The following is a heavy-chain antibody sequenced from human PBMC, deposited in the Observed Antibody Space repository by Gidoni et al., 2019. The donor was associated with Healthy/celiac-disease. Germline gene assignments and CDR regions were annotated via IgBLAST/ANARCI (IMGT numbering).Heavy chain of an antibody. V-gene: IGHV1-69*06. J-gene: IGHJ6*02. CDR3: ARSGLDSSSPEHGMDV. CDR1: GGTFSSYA. D-gene: IGHD6-6*01. Sequence: QVQLVQSGAEVKKPWSSVKVSCKASGGTFSSYAISWVRQAPGQGLEWRGGIITIFGTANYAQKFQGRVTINADKSTSTDYMELSSLRSEDTAVYYCARSGLDSSSPEHGMDVWGQGTTVTVSS. CDR2: IITIFGTA.